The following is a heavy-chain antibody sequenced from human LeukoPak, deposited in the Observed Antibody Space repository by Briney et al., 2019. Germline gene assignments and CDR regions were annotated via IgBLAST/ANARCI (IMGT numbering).Heavy chain of an antibody. J-gene: IGHJ6*02. CDR3: ARDYRMDV. Sequence: PGGSLRLSCAASGFSFRSYAMSWVRQVPGKGLEWVSTITPSGGTTFYADSVKGRFTISRDNSRNTLFLQMKSLRDEDTAVYHCARDYRMDVWGQGTTVTVSS. V-gene: IGHV3-23*01. D-gene: IGHD1-14*01. CDR2: ITPSGGTT. CDR1: GFSFRSYA.